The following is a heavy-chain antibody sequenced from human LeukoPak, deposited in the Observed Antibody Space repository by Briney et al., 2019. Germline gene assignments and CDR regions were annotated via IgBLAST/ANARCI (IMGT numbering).Heavy chain of an antibody. CDR3: ARSRLRGDWFDP. J-gene: IGHJ5*02. CDR1: SYTFTSYG. Sequence: ASVKVSCKASSYTFTSYGISWVRQAPGQGLEWMGWISAYNGNTNYAQKLQGRVTMTTDTSTSTAYMELRSLRSDDTAVYYCARSRLRGDWFDPWGQGTLVTVSS. D-gene: IGHD2-15*01. V-gene: IGHV1-18*04. CDR2: ISAYNGNT.